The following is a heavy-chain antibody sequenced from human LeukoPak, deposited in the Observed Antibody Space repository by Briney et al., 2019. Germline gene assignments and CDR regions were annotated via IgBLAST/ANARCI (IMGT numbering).Heavy chain of an antibody. D-gene: IGHD2-21*02. CDR2: IYYSGIT. Sequence: SETLSLTCTVSGGSINSFPWSWIRQAPGKGLECIGNIYYSGITTYNPSLKSRVTISVDTSKNQFSLRLTSVTAADTAVYYCARGGGDPGWFDSWGQGTLVTVSS. J-gene: IGHJ5*01. CDR1: GGSINSFP. CDR3: ARGGGDPGWFDS. V-gene: IGHV4-59*01.